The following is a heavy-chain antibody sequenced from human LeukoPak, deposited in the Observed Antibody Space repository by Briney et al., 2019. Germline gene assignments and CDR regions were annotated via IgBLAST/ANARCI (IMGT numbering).Heavy chain of an antibody. J-gene: IGHJ4*02. CDR3: ARGPTKNYFDY. CDR1: GGSISYYY. Sequence: PSETLSLTCTVSGGSISYYYWSWIRQPPGKGLEWIGYIYYSGSTNYNPSLKSRVTISIDMSKNQFSLKLRSVTAADTAVYYCARGPTKNYFDYWGQGTLVTVSS. CDR2: IYYSGST. V-gene: IGHV4-59*01.